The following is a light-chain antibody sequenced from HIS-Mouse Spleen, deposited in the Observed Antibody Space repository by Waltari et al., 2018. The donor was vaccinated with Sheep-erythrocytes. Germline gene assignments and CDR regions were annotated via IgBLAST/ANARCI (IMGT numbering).Light chain of an antibody. CDR2: DAS. CDR1: QSVSSY. J-gene: IGKJ2*01. CDR3: QQRSNWYT. Sequence: EIVLTQSPATLSLSPGERATLSCRASQSVSSYFAWYQQKPGQAPRLLIYDASNRATGIPARFSGRGSGTDFTLTISSLEPEDFAVYYCQQRSNWYTFGQGTKLEIK. V-gene: IGKV3-11*01.